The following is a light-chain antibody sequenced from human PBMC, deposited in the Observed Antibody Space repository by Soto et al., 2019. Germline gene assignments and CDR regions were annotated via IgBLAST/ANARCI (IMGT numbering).Light chain of an antibody. J-gene: IGKJ1*01. Sequence: ELMLTQSPGTLSLSPVDCASLXCTASQTVRNNYLAWYQQNPGQAPRLLIYDASNRATGIPARFSGSGSGTDFTLTISRLEPEDFAVYYCQQYVSIPWTFGQGTKVDIK. CDR1: QTVRNNY. V-gene: IGKV3-20*01. CDR2: DAS. CDR3: QQYVSIPWT.